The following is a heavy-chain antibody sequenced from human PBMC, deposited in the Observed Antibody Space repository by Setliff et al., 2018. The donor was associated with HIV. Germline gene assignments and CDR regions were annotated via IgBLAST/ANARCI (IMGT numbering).Heavy chain of an antibody. CDR3: ARSGPQTTWYFDRSGYSHNY. CDR1: GYAFTSYG. Sequence: ASVKVSCKASGYAFTSYGISWVRQAPGQGLEWMGWISAYNGNTIYAQKVQGRVTMTTDTSTSTAYMELRSLRSDDTAVYYCARSGPQTTWYFDRSGYSHNYWGQGTLVTVSS. V-gene: IGHV1-18*01. D-gene: IGHD3-22*01. CDR2: ISAYNGNT. J-gene: IGHJ4*02.